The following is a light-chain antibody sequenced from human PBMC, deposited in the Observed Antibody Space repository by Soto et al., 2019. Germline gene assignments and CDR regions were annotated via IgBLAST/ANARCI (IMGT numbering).Light chain of an antibody. J-gene: IGKJ4*01. V-gene: IGKV3-15*01. CDR3: QQYNVWPLT. CDR1: QRVSSN. CDR2: VAS. Sequence: EIVMTKSPATLSVSPGERATLSCRASQRVSSNLAWYQQKPGQTPKLLIYVASTRATGIPARFSGSGSGTEFTLTISSLQSEDFAVYYCQQYNVWPLTFGGGTKVEFK.